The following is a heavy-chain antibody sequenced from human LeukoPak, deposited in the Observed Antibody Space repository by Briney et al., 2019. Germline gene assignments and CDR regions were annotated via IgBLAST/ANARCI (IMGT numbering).Heavy chain of an antibody. V-gene: IGHV1-8*01. D-gene: IGHD6-13*01. J-gene: IGHJ6*02. CDR1: GYTFTSYD. CDR3: ARVAAAQAGMDV. Sequence: GASVKVSCKASGYTFTSYDINWVRQATGQGLEWMGWMNPNSGNTGYAQKFQGRVTMTRNTSISTAYMELSSLRSEDTAVYYCARVAAAQAGMDVWGQGTTVTVFS. CDR2: MNPNSGNT.